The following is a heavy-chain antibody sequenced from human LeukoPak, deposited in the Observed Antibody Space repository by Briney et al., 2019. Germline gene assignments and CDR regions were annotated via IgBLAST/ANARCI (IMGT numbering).Heavy chain of an antibody. Sequence: GASVKVSCKASGYTFTSYGINWVRQATGQGLEWMGWMNPNSGNTGYAQKFQGRVTITRNTSISTAYMELSSLRSEDTAVYYCARVGYSYGYGKSQIDYWGQGTLVTVSS. CDR2: MNPNSGNT. D-gene: IGHD5-18*01. CDR3: ARVGYSYGYGKSQIDY. CDR1: GYTFTSYG. V-gene: IGHV1-8*03. J-gene: IGHJ4*02.